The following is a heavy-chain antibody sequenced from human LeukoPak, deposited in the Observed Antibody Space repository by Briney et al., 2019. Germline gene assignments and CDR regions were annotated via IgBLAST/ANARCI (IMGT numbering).Heavy chain of an antibody. CDR3: ARQGPVWFGEFRVWYYYYMDV. Sequence: GGSLRLSCAASGFTFSTYSMNWVRQAPGKGLEWVSYISSRGRTIYYADSVKGRFTISRDNAKNSLYLQMNSLRAEDTAVYYCARQGPVWFGEFRVWYYYYMDVWGKGTTVTISS. D-gene: IGHD3-10*01. J-gene: IGHJ6*03. V-gene: IGHV3-48*01. CDR1: GFTFSTYS. CDR2: ISSRGRTI.